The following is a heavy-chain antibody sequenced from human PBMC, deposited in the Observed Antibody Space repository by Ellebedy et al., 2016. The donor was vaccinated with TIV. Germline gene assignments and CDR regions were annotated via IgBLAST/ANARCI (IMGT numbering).Heavy chain of an antibody. D-gene: IGHD5-24*01. J-gene: IGHJ1*01. CDR1: GFTFSSYA. Sequence: GGSLRLSCAASGFTFSSYAMSWVRQAPGKGLEWVSAISGGGSTYYADSVKGRFTISRDNSKNTLYLQMNSLRAEDTAVYYCAKGDAAKYFQHWGQGTLVTVSS. CDR2: ISGGGST. CDR3: AKGDAAKYFQH. V-gene: IGHV3-23*01.